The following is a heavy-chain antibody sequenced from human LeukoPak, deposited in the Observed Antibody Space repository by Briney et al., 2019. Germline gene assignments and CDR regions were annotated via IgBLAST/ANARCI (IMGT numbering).Heavy chain of an antibody. Sequence: PGGSLRLSCAASGFTFNNYAVSWVRQAPGEGLEWVSLIRGSTYYADSVKGRFTISRDNSQKTVYLQMNSLRAEDTALYYCAKDLGGSTDYWGQGTLVTVSS. CDR3: AKDLGGSTDY. D-gene: IGHD5-12*01. CDR1: GFTFNNYA. V-gene: IGHV3-23*01. CDR2: IRGST. J-gene: IGHJ4*02.